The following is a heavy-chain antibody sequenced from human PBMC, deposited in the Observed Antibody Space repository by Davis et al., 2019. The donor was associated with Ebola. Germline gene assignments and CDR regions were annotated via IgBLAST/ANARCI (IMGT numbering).Heavy chain of an antibody. D-gene: IGHD1-7*01. CDR2: INHSGST. CDR1: GGSFSGYY. J-gene: IGHJ4*02. CDR3: ARDSPITGTIL. Sequence: MPSETLSLTCAVYGGSFSGYYWSWIRQPPGKGLEWIGEINHSGSTNYNPSLKSRVTISVDTSKNQFSLKLSSVTAADTAVYYCARDSPITGTILWGQGTLVTVSS. V-gene: IGHV4-34*01.